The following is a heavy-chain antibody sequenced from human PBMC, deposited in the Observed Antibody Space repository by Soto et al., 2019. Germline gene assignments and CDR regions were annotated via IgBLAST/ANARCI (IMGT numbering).Heavy chain of an antibody. CDR2: IIPIFGTA. Sequence: QVQLVQSGAEVKKPGSSVKVSYKASGGTFSSYAISWVRQAPGQGLEWMGGIIPIFGTANYAQKFQGRVTITADKSTSTAYMELSSLRSEDTAVYYCARDLGVPYYYDSSGYYDYYYYGMDVWGQGTTVTVSS. CDR3: ARDLGVPYYYDSSGYYDYYYYGMDV. CDR1: GGTFSSYA. J-gene: IGHJ6*02. D-gene: IGHD3-22*01. V-gene: IGHV1-69*06.